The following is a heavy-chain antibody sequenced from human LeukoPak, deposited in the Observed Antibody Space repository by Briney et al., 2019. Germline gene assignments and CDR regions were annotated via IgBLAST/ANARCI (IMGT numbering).Heavy chain of an antibody. D-gene: IGHD2/OR15-2a*01. Sequence: GESLKISCQGSGNRFLTYGMGWLRQMPGKGLEWMGIIYPGDSEPRYSTSFQGQVTISAANPISTAYLQWSSLKASDTAMYYCARPSPSTFDVWGQGTMVTVSS. CDR3: ARPSPSTFDV. J-gene: IGHJ3*01. CDR1: GNRFLTYG. V-gene: IGHV5-51*04. CDR2: IYPGDSEP.